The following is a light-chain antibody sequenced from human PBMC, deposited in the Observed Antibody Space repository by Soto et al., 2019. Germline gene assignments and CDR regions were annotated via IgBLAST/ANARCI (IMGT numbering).Light chain of an antibody. CDR3: SSYTSSSTFYV. J-gene: IGLJ1*01. V-gene: IGLV2-14*01. CDR1: SSDVGGYDY. Sequence: QSALTQPASVSGSPGQSITISCTGTSSDVGGYDYVSWYQLHPGKAPKLMVFEVSNRPSGVSYRFSGSKSGNTASLTISGLQAEDEADYYCSSYTSSSTFYVFGTGTKVTVL. CDR2: EVS.